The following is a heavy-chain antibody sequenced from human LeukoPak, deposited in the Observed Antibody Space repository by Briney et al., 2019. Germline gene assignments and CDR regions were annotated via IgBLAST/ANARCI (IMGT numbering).Heavy chain of an antibody. J-gene: IGHJ4*02. V-gene: IGHV1-46*01. CDR3: ARDEDTDILTGNERFDY. D-gene: IGHD3-9*01. CDR2: INPSGGST. CDR1: GYTFTSYY. Sequence: ASVKVSCKASGYTFTSYYMHWVRQAPGQGLEWMGIINPSGGSTNYAQHLQGRVTMTTDSSTSTAYMELRSLRSDDTAVYYCARDEDTDILTGNERFDYWGQGTLVTVSS.